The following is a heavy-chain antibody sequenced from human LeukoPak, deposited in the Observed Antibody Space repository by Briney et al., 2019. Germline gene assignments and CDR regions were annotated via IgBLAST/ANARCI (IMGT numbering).Heavy chain of an antibody. V-gene: IGHV1-8*01. CDR1: GYTFTSYD. Sequence: ASVKVSCKASGYTFTSYDINWVRQATGQGLEWMGWMSPNSGNTGYAQKFQGRVTMTRNTSISTAYMELSSLRSEDTAVYYCAKTGSGSYYLDYWGQGTLVTVSS. D-gene: IGHD1-26*01. CDR3: AKTGSGSYYLDY. J-gene: IGHJ4*02. CDR2: MSPNSGNT.